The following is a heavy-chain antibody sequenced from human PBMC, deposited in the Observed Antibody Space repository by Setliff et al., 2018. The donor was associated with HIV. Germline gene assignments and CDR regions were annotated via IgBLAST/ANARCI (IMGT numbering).Heavy chain of an antibody. J-gene: IGHJ4*02. V-gene: IGHV4-61*02. CDR3: VRDDYGYNGKGFDY. Sequence: LSLTCTVSGGSISSGSYYWSWIRQPAGTGLQWIGRISTSGNTNYNPSLKNRLTMSLDTSNNQISLRLSSVTAADTAMYYCVRDDYGYNGKGFDYWGPGTLVTVSS. CDR1: GGSISSGSYY. D-gene: IGHD4-17*01. CDR2: ISTSGNT.